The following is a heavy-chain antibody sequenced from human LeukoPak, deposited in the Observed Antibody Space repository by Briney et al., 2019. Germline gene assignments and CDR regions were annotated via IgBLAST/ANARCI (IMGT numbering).Heavy chain of an antibody. D-gene: IGHD3-22*01. CDR2: IYYSGST. J-gene: IGHJ4*02. CDR3: AREVYSSGYYLAFDY. CDR1: GGSISSYY. Sequence: SETLSLTCTVSGGSISSYYWSWIRQPPGKGPEWIGYIYYSGSTNYNPSLKSRVTISVDTSKNQFSLKLSSVTAADTAVYYCAREVYSSGYYLAFDYWGQGTLVTGSS. V-gene: IGHV4-59*01.